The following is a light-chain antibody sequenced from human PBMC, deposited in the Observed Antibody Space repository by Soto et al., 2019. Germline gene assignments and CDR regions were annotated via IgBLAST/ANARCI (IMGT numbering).Light chain of an antibody. Sequence: EIVMTQSPATLSVSPGEKATLSCRASQSVYNNLAWYQQKPGQAPRLLIYFASTRATRIPARFSGSGSGTELSLTTSSLQSEDFALYYCQQYTKGPLTFGGGTKVETK. CDR2: FAS. CDR3: QQYTKGPLT. J-gene: IGKJ4*01. CDR1: QSVYNN. V-gene: IGKV3-15*01.